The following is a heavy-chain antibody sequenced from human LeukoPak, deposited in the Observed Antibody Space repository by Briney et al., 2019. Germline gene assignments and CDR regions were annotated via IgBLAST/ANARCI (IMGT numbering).Heavy chain of an antibody. CDR3: AREAPAIVVVPAADYYYYYYMDV. V-gene: IGHV3-30*04. CDR2: ISYDGSNK. Sequence: GGSLRLSCAASGFTFSSYAMHWVRQAPGKGLEWVAVISYDGSNKYYADSVKGRFTISRDNSKNTLYLQMNSLRAEDTAVYYCAREAPAIVVVPAADYYYYYYMDVWGKGTTVTVSS. CDR1: GFTFSSYA. D-gene: IGHD2-2*01. J-gene: IGHJ6*03.